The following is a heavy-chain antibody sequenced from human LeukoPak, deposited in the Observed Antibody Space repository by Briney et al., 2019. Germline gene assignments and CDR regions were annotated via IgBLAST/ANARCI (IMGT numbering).Heavy chain of an antibody. CDR1: GYSFTSYW. CDR2: IYPGDSDT. Sequence: GESLKISCKGSGYSFTSYWIGWVRQMPGKGLEWMGIIYPGDSDTRYSPSFQGQVTISADKSISTTYLQWSSLKASDTAMYYCARLGVNGYCSGGSCPFDYWGQGTLVTVSS. D-gene: IGHD2-15*01. J-gene: IGHJ4*02. CDR3: ARLGVNGYCSGGSCPFDY. V-gene: IGHV5-51*01.